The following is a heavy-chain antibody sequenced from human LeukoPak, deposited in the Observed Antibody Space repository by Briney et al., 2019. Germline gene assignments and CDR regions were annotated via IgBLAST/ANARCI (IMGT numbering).Heavy chain of an antibody. CDR3: AREKTYYYDGSGYPISFDI. D-gene: IGHD3-22*01. J-gene: IGHJ3*02. CDR1: GFTFSSYA. V-gene: IGHV3-23*01. Sequence: GGSLRLSCAASGFTFSSYAMSWVRQAPGKGLEWVSAISGSGGSTYYADSVKGRFTISRDNSKNTLYLQMNSLRAEDTAVYYCAREKTYYYDGSGYPISFDIWGQGTMVTVSS. CDR2: ISGSGGST.